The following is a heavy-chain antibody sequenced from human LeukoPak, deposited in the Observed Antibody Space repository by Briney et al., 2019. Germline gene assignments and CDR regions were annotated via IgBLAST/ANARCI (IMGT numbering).Heavy chain of an antibody. D-gene: IGHD3-10*01. CDR3: ATMVRGVTNNWFDP. CDR2: INHSGST. Sequence: SETLSLTCAVSADSFSSHYWTWIRQPPGKGLEWIGEINHSGSTNYNPSLKSRVTISVDTSKNQFSLKLSSVTAADTAVYYCATMVRGVTNNWFDPWGQGTLVTVSS. V-gene: IGHV4-34*01. J-gene: IGHJ5*02. CDR1: ADSFSSHY.